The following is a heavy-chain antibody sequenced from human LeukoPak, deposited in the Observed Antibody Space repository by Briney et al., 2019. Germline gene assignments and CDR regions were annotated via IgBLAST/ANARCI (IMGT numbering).Heavy chain of an antibody. J-gene: IGHJ4*02. CDR1: GFAFSSFW. CDR3: ARDLSHTFDY. CDR2: INSDGTYT. Sequence: KPGGSLRLSCAASGFAFSSFWMLWVRQAPGKGLMWVSRINSDGTYTNYADSVKGRFTISRDNAKNTLYLQMTSLRAEDTAVYYCARDLSHTFDYWGQGTLVTVSS. V-gene: IGHV3-74*01.